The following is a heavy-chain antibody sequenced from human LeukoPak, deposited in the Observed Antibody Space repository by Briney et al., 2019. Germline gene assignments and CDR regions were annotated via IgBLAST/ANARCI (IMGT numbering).Heavy chain of an antibody. J-gene: IGHJ4*02. CDR2: ISSSSTI. D-gene: IGHD3-10*01. CDR1: GFTFSSYS. Sequence: GGSLRLSCAASGFTFSSYSMNWVRQAPGKGLEWVSYISSSSTIYYADSVKGRFTISRDNAKNSLYLQMNSLRDEDTAVYYCARSPGWGVIGDYWGQGTLVTVSS. V-gene: IGHV3-48*02. CDR3: ARSPGWGVIGDY.